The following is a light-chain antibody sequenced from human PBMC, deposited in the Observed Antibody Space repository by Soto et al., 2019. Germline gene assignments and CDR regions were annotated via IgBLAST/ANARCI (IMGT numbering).Light chain of an antibody. J-gene: IGLJ3*02. Sequence: SYELTQPPSVSVSPGQTARITCSGDALPTKYAFWYQQKSGQAPVLVIYDDTKRHSGIPERFSGSTSGTVATLTITGAQVEDEADYYCYSTYSTYNYRVFGGGTKLTVL. CDR1: ALPTKY. V-gene: IGLV3-10*01. CDR3: YSTYSTYNYRV. CDR2: DDT.